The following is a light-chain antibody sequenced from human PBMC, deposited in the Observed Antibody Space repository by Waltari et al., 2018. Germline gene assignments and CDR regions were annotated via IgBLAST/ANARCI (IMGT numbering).Light chain of an antibody. CDR1: ESISGY. CDR2: AAS. Sequence: DIQMTQSPSSLSASVGDRVTITSRASESISGYLTWYQQKPGKAPKLLIYAASSLQSGVPSRFSGSGSGTDFTLTISRLQPEDFATYYCQQSYSTPRTFGQGTKVEI. V-gene: IGKV1-39*01. J-gene: IGKJ1*01. CDR3: QQSYSTPRT.